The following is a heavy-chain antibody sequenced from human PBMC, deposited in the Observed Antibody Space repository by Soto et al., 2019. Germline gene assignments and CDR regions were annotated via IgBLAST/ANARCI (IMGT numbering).Heavy chain of an antibody. D-gene: IGHD6-19*01. CDR2: IIPLFGTA. J-gene: IGHJ4*02. CDR1: GGTFSTYA. V-gene: IGHV1-69*13. Sequence: SVKVSCKTSGGTFSTYAINWVRQAPGQGLEWMGAIIPLFGTADYSQKFQGRVTITADESTSTAYMELSSLRSDDTAVYFCARPKGTYSSGYYYFDFWGQGTLVTAPQ. CDR3: ARPKGTYSSGYYYFDF.